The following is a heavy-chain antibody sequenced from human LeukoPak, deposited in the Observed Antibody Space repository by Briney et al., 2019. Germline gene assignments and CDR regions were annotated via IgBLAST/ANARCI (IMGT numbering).Heavy chain of an antibody. Sequence: GGSLRLSCAASGFTFSSYGMHWVRQAPGKGLEWVAVISYDGSNKYYADSVKGRFTISRDNSKNTLYLQMNSLRAEDTAVYYCAKGRVVVPSPYIDYWGQGTLVTVSS. V-gene: IGHV3-30*18. CDR2: ISYDGSNK. J-gene: IGHJ4*02. CDR1: GFTFSSYG. D-gene: IGHD2-2*01. CDR3: AKGRVVVPSPYIDY.